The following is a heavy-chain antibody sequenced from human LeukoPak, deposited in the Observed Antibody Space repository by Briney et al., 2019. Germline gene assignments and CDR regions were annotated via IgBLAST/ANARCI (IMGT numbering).Heavy chain of an antibody. J-gene: IGHJ4*02. Sequence: PGGSLRLSCAASGFAFSSCGMHWVRQAPGKGLEWVAFISYDGANKYYADSVKGRFTISRDNSKNTLSLQMNRLRAEDTAVYYCAKDYDYGDYSADYWGQGTLVTVSS. V-gene: IGHV3-30*18. CDR1: GFAFSSCG. CDR3: AKDYDYGDYSADY. D-gene: IGHD4-17*01. CDR2: ISYDGANK.